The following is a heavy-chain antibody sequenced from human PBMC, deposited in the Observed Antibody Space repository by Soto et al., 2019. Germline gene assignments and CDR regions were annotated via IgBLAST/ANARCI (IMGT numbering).Heavy chain of an antibody. CDR2: IYYSGTT. Sequence: SETLSLTCAGSGVCINSYYLSWVRQPPGKALEWIGYIYYSGTTNYNPSLKSRVTISVDTSKNQFSLRRSSVTAADTAVYYCARAGGRYAITASDVWGPGTLVTVSS. V-gene: IGHV4-59*01. J-gene: IGHJ3*01. CDR3: ARAGGRYAITASDV. CDR1: GVCINSYY. D-gene: IGHD1-26*01.